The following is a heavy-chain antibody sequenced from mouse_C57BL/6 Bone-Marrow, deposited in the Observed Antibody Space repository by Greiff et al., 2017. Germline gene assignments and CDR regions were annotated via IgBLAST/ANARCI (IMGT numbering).Heavy chain of an antibody. CDR3: ARGGDYDDYAMDY. J-gene: IGHJ4*01. D-gene: IGHD2-4*01. CDR2: INPSSGYT. V-gene: IGHV1-7*01. Sequence: QVQLQQSGAELAKPGASVKLSCKASGYTFTSYWMHWVKQRPGQGLEWIGYINPSSGYTKYKQKFKDKATLTADKSSSTAYMQLSSLTYADSAVYYCARGGDYDDYAMDYWGQGTSVTVSS. CDR1: GYTFTSYW.